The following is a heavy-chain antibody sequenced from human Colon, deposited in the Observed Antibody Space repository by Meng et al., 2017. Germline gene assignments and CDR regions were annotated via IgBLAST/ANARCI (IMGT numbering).Heavy chain of an antibody. CDR1: GFTFSSYA. CDR3: AKPAYGYGSGSWDY. J-gene: IGHJ4*02. CDR2: ISGSGGST. Sequence: GRVVESGVGFVRPGGSLRLSCAASGFTFSSYAMSWVRQAPGKGLEWVSAISGSGGSTYYADSVKGRFTISRDNSKNTLYLQMNSLRAEDTAVYYCAKPAYGYGSGSWDYWGQGTLVTVSS. V-gene: IGHV3-23*04. D-gene: IGHD3-10*01.